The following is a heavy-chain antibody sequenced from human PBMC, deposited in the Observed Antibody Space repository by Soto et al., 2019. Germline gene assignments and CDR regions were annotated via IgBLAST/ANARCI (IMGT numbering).Heavy chain of an antibody. Sequence: SETLSLTCAVSGYSISSGYYWGWIRQPPGKGLEWIGSIYHSGSTYYNPSLKSRVTISVDTSKNQSSLKLSSVTAADTAVYYCARFTDTAFDPWGQGTLVTVSS. D-gene: IGHD5-18*01. CDR2: IYHSGST. V-gene: IGHV4-38-2*01. CDR1: GYSISSGYY. J-gene: IGHJ5*02. CDR3: ARFTDTAFDP.